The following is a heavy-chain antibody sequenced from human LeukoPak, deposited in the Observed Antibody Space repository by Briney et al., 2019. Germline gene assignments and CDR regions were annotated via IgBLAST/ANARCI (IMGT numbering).Heavy chain of an antibody. Sequence: SETLSLTCAVSGGSISSSNWWSWARQPPGKGLEWIGEIYHSGSTNYNSSLKSRVTISVDTSKNQFSLRLSSVTAADTAVYYCARLGGYSYGSSYYFDYWGQGTLVTVSS. CDR2: IYHSGST. D-gene: IGHD5-18*01. V-gene: IGHV4-4*02. CDR3: ARLGGYSYGSSYYFDY. CDR1: GGSISSSNW. J-gene: IGHJ4*02.